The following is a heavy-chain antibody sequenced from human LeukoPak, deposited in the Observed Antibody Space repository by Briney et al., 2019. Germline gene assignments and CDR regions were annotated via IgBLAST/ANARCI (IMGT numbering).Heavy chain of an antibody. D-gene: IGHD2-2*01. CDR1: GFTFSSYS. J-gene: IGHJ4*02. CDR3: ARDQNCSSTSCYGFDY. V-gene: IGHV3-21*01. Sequence: GGSLRLSCAASGFTFSSYSMNWVRQAPGKGLEWVSSISSSSSYIYYADSVKGRFTTSRDNAKNSLYLQMNSLRAEDTAVYYCARDQNCSSTSCYGFDYWGQGTLVTVSS. CDR2: ISSSSSYI.